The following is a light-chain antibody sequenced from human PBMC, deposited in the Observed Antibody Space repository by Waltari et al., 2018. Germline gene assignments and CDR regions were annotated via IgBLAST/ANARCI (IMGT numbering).Light chain of an antibody. CDR2: DAS. Sequence: EIVLTQSQAPLSLSPGDRATLSCRASQSVSSSLAWYQQKPGQAPRLLIYDASNRATGIPARFSGSGAGTDFTLTISSLEPEDFAIYYCQQRSNWPTFGGGTKVEIK. V-gene: IGKV3-11*01. CDR1: QSVSSS. J-gene: IGKJ4*01. CDR3: QQRSNWPT.